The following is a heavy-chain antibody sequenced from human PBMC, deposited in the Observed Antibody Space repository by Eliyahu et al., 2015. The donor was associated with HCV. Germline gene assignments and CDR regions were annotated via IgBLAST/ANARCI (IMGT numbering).Heavy chain of an antibody. CDR3: AREFAVTVKVFDY. V-gene: IGHV1-18*04. Sequence: QVQLVQSGAEVKKPGASVKVSCKASGYTFTRYGITWVRQAPGQGLEWMGWINPYNVKTNYAQKLQGRVTMTTDTSTSTAYMELRSLRSDDTAMYFCAREFAVTVKVFDYWGQGTLVTVSS. D-gene: IGHD2-21*02. J-gene: IGHJ4*02. CDR2: INPYNVKT. CDR1: GYTFTRYG.